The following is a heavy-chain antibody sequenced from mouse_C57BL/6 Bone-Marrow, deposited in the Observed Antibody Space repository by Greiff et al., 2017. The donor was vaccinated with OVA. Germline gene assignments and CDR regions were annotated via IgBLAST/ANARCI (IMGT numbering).Heavy chain of an antibody. CDR2: ISSGSSTI. V-gene: IGHV5-17*01. J-gene: IGHJ1*03. CDR3: ARRDYYGIWYFDV. D-gene: IGHD1-1*01. CDR1: GFTFSDYG. Sequence: EVKLMESGGGLVKPGGSPKLSCAASGFTFSDYGMHWVRQAPEKGLEWVAYISSGSSTIYYADTVKGRFTISRDNAKNTLFLQMTSLRSEDTAMYYCARRDYYGIWYFDVWGTGTTVTVSS.